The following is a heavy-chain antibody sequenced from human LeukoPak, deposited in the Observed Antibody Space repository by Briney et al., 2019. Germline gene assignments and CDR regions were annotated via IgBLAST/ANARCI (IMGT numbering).Heavy chain of an antibody. J-gene: IGHJ4*02. CDR1: GGSFNTYY. CDR3: ARSLYNFGGYFDY. D-gene: IGHD3-10*01. CDR2: IYYSGST. V-gene: IGHV4-59*05. Sequence: NPSETLSLTCAVYGGSFNTYYWGWIRRPPGKGLEWIGGIYYSGSTYYNPSLKSRVTISVDTSKNQFSLKLSSVTAGDTAVYYCARSLYNFGGYFDYWGQGTLVTVSS.